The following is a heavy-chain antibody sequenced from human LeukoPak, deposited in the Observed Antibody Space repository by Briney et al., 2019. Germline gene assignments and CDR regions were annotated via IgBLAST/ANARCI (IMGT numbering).Heavy chain of an antibody. Sequence: SVKVSCKASGGTFSSYAISWVRQAPGQGLEWMGGIIPIFGTANYAQKFQGRVTITADESTSTACMELSSLRSEDTAVYYCARDLRVPNYYYYYMDVWGKGTTVTVSS. CDR3: ARDLRVPNYYYYYMDV. V-gene: IGHV1-69*01. J-gene: IGHJ6*03. CDR1: GGTFSSYA. CDR2: IIPIFGTA. D-gene: IGHD3-10*01.